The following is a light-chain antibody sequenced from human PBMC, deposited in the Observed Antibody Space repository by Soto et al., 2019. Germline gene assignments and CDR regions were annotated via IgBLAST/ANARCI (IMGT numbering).Light chain of an antibody. Sequence: IVLTKSPGTLSLSPGETATLSCRASQTGSNSFLGWYQQRPGQAPRLLMIATSKTAPGIPDRFSGSGSGTDFTLTISRLEPEDFEVYYCQEYGTSRTFGQGTKVEIK. CDR2: ATS. CDR3: QEYGTSRT. CDR1: QTGSNSF. J-gene: IGKJ1*01. V-gene: IGKV3-20*01.